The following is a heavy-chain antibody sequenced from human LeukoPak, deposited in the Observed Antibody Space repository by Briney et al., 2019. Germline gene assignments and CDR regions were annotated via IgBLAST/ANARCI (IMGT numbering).Heavy chain of an antibody. V-gene: IGHV1-2*02. CDR1: GYTFTGYY. CDR2: INPNSGGT. CDR3: ARGYCSGGSCYSGPDSDWFDP. D-gene: IGHD2-15*01. Sequence: GASVKVSCKASGYTFTGYYMHWVRQAPGQGLEWMGWINPNSGGTNYAQKFQGRVTMTRDTSISTAYMELSRLRSDDTAVYYCARGYCSGGSCYSGPDSDWFDPWGQGTLVTVSS. J-gene: IGHJ5*02.